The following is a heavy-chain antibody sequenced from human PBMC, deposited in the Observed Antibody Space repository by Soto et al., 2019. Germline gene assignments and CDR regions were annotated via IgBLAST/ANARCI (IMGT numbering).Heavy chain of an antibody. CDR2: IFPDDSDT. CDR1: GYIIKNYW. Sequence: GESLKISCKASGYIIKNYWIGWVRQMPGQGLEWMGIIFPDDSDTRYSPSFQGHVTISADKSISTAYVQWSSLKASDSAIYYCFRGGVTSRTFDYWGQGTLVTVS. D-gene: IGHD3-16*01. CDR3: FRGGVTSRTFDY. V-gene: IGHV5-51*01. J-gene: IGHJ4*02.